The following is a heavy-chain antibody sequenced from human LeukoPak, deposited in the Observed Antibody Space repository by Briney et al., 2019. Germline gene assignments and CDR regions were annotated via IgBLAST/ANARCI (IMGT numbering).Heavy chain of an antibody. Sequence: GGTLRLSCAASGFTFSDYYMSWIRQAPGKGLEWVSYISSSGSTIYYADSVKGRFTISRDNAKNSLYLQMNSLRAEDTAVYYCASWLYSYGHFDYWGQGTLVTVSS. D-gene: IGHD5-18*01. CDR2: ISSSGSTI. V-gene: IGHV3-11*04. CDR1: GFTFSDYY. CDR3: ASWLYSYGHFDY. J-gene: IGHJ4*02.